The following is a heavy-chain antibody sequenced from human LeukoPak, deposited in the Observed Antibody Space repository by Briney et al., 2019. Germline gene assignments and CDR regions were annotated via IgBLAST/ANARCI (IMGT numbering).Heavy chain of an antibody. V-gene: IGHV4-38-2*01. CDR3: AIGCGIVGATVHPSDY. J-gene: IGHJ4*02. Sequence: PSETPSLTCAVSGYSISSGYYWGWIRQPPGKRLEWIGSIYHSGSTYYNPSLKSRVSISVDTSKNQFSLKLSSVTAADTAVYYCAIGCGIVGATVHPSDYWGQGTLVTVSS. CDR2: IYHSGST. D-gene: IGHD1-26*01. CDR1: GYSISSGYY.